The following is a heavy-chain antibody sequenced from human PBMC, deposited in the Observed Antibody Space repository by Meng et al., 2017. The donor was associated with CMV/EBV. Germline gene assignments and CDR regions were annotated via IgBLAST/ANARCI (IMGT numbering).Heavy chain of an antibody. D-gene: IGHD3-3*01. J-gene: IGHJ5*02. CDR2: ISSSGSTI. V-gene: IGHV3-48*03. Sequence: GESLKISCAASGFTFSSYEMNWVRQAPGKGLEWVSYISSSGSTIYYADSVKGRFTISRDNAKNSLYLQMNSLRAEDTAVYYCARAPDPRGDYDFWSGLPHLNWFDPWGQGTLVTVSS. CDR1: GFTFSSYE. CDR3: ARAPDPRGDYDFWSGLPHLNWFDP.